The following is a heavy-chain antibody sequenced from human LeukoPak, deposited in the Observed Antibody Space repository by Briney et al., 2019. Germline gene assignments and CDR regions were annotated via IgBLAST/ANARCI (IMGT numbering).Heavy chain of an antibody. CDR1: GFTFSSYA. V-gene: IGHV3-23*01. D-gene: IGHD3-9*01. J-gene: IGHJ4*02. CDR3: AKDTRKDILTGYYIGIDY. Sequence: GGSLRLSCAASGFTFSSYAMSWVRQAPGKGLEWVSGISGSGDTTYNTDSVKGRFTISRDNSKNTLYLQMNSLRAEDTAVYYCAKDTRKDILTGYYIGIDYWGQGTLVTVSS. CDR2: ISGSGDTT.